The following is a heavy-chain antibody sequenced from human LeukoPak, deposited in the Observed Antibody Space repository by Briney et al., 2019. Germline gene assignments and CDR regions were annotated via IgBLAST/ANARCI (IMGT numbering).Heavy chain of an antibody. Sequence: GGSLRLSCAASGFTFSSYWMSWVRQAPGKGLEWVANIKQDGSEKYYVDSVKGRFTISRDNSKNTLYLQMNSLRAEDTAVYYCAKSYYDSTGYRGDFDYWGQGTLVTVSS. CDR3: AKSYYDSTGYRGDFDY. CDR1: GFTFSSYW. J-gene: IGHJ4*02. V-gene: IGHV3-7*01. CDR2: IKQDGSEK. D-gene: IGHD3-22*01.